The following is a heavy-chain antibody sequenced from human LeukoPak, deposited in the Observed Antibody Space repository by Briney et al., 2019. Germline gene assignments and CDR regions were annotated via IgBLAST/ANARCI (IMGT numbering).Heavy chain of an antibody. Sequence: SQTLSLTCTVSGGSISSGDYYWSWIRQPPGKGLEWIGYIYYSGSTNYNPSLKSRVTISVDTSKNQFSLKLSSVTAADTAVYYCARGGAYSSGWYSDYWGQGTLVTVSS. CDR1: GGSISSGDYY. CDR2: IYYSGST. V-gene: IGHV4-30-4*08. J-gene: IGHJ4*02. D-gene: IGHD6-19*01. CDR3: ARGGAYSSGWYSDY.